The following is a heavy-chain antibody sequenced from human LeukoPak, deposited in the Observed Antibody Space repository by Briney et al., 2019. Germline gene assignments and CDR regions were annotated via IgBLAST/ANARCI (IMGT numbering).Heavy chain of an antibody. CDR1: GYSISSGYY. D-gene: IGHD2-2*01. J-gene: IGHJ6*02. CDR2: IYHSGST. Sequence: PSETLSLTCTVSGYSISSGYYWGWIRQPPGKGLEWIGSIYHSGSTYYNPSLKSRVTISVDTSKNQFSLKLSSVTAADTAVYYCARGGAGYCSSTSCEVYYYGMDVWGQGTTVTVSS. V-gene: IGHV4-38-2*02. CDR3: ARGGAGYCSSTSCEVYYYGMDV.